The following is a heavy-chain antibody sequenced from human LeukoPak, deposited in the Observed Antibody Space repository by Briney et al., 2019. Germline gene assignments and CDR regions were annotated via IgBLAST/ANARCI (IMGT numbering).Heavy chain of an antibody. CDR1: GGSISSANYC. CDR3: ARVVAAAGTYYYYYMDV. Sequence: SETLSLTCIASGGSISSANYCWSWIRQPPGKGLEWIGEINHSGSTNYNPSLKSRVTISVDTSKNQFSLKLSSVTAADTAVYYCARVVAAAGTYYYYYMDVWGKGTTVTISS. V-gene: IGHV4-39*07. D-gene: IGHD6-13*01. CDR2: INHSGST. J-gene: IGHJ6*03.